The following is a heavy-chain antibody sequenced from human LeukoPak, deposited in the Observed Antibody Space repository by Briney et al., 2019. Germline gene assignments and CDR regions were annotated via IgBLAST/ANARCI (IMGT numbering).Heavy chain of an antibody. J-gene: IGHJ6*03. CDR1: GFTFSSYA. V-gene: IGHV3-30-3*01. D-gene: IGHD3-3*02. Sequence: GGSLRLSCAASGFTFSSYAMHWVRQAPGKGLEWVAVISYDGSNKYYADSVKGRFTISRDNSKNTLYLQMNSLRAEDTAVYYCARGIVGSTPYYYYYMDVWGKGTTVTVSS. CDR3: ARGIVGSTPYYYYYMDV. CDR2: ISYDGSNK.